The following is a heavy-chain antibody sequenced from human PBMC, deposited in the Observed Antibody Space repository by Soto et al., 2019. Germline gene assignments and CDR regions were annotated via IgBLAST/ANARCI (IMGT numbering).Heavy chain of an antibody. D-gene: IGHD2-8*01. J-gene: IGHJ4*02. CDR1: GFTFSNAW. V-gene: IGHV3-15*01. CDR3: TTDLFYCTNGVCYPFDY. Sequence: EVQLVESGGGLVKPGGSLRLSCAASGFTFSNAWMSWVRQAPGKGLEWVGRIKSKTDGGTTDYAAPVKGRFTISRDNSKNTLYLQMNSLKTEDRAVYYCTTDLFYCTNGVCYPFDYWGQGTLVTVSS. CDR2: IKSKTDGGTT.